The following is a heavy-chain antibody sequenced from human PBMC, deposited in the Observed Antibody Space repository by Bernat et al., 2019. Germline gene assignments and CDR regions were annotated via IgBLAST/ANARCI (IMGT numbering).Heavy chain of an antibody. J-gene: IGHJ6*02. CDR1: GFPFSSFG. V-gene: IGHV3-30*18. CDR2: ISYDGSNK. Sequence: QVQLVESGGGVVQPRRSLSLSCAASGFPFSSFGMHWVGQAPGKGLEWVAVISYDGSNKFYADSVKGRFTISRDNSKNTLYLQMNSLRAEDTAVYYCAKEESYYYGMDVWGQGTTVTVSS. CDR3: AKEESYYYGMDV.